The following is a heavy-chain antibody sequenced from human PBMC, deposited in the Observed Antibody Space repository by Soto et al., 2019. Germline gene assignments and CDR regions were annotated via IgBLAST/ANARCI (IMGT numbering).Heavy chain of an antibody. CDR3: AKAYYYDSSGYYDNYYAMDV. CDR2: ISNDGTNQ. V-gene: IGHV3-30*18. Sequence: QMQLVESGGGVVQPVRSLSLSCDASGFTLSGFVMHWVRQAPGQGLEWVAVISNDGTNQYYSESVKGRFTISRDNSKNTLYLQMNNLRAEDTAVYYCAKAYYYDSSGYYDNYYAMDVWGQGTTVTVSS. CDR1: GFTLSGFV. D-gene: IGHD3-22*01. J-gene: IGHJ6*02.